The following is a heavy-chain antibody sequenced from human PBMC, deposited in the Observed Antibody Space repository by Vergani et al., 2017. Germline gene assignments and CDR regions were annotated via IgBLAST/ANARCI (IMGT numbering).Heavy chain of an antibody. Sequence: QVQLQESGPGLVKPSETLSLPCTVPGGPISSYYWSWIRQPPGKGLEWIGYIYYSGSTNYNPSLKSRVTISVDTSKNQFSLTLSSVTAADTAVYYCARDRPYDILTGFPSYYGMDVWGKGTTVTVSS. CDR3: ARDRPYDILTGFPSYYGMDV. D-gene: IGHD3-9*01. CDR1: GGPISSYY. V-gene: IGHV4-59*01. J-gene: IGHJ6*04. CDR2: IYYSGST.